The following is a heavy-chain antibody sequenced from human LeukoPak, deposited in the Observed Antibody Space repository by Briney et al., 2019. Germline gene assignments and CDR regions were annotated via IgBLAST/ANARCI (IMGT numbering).Heavy chain of an antibody. CDR3: ARGLYYDFWSGYPDY. CDR1: GGSISSGSYY. D-gene: IGHD3-3*01. V-gene: IGHV4-61*02. CDR2: IYTSGGT. Sequence: PSETLSLTCTVSGGSISSGSYYWSWIRQPAGKGLEWIGRIYTSGGTNYNPSIKNRVTISIDTSKNQFSLKLSSVTAADTAVYYCARGLYYDFWSGYPDYWGQGTLVTVSS. J-gene: IGHJ4*02.